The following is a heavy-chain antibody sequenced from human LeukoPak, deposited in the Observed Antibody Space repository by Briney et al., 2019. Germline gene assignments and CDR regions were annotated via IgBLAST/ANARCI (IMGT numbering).Heavy chain of an antibody. CDR2: ISGNGGTT. D-gene: IGHD1-26*01. CDR3: ARDGARYSGSYYNDY. Sequence: GGSLRLSCAASGFTFSSYDMQWVRQAPGKGQEYVSAISGNGGTTYYANSVKGRFTISRDNSKNTLYLQMGSLRAEDMAVYYCARDGARYSGSYYNDYWGQGTLVTVSS. V-gene: IGHV3-64*01. CDR1: GFTFSSYD. J-gene: IGHJ4*02.